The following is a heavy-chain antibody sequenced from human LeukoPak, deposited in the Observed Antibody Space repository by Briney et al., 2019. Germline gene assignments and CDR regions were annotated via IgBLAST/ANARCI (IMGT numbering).Heavy chain of an antibody. V-gene: IGHV1-2*02. CDR2: INPNSGGT. CDR3: ARVRRGRGYSGYDLDY. D-gene: IGHD5-12*01. CDR1: GYTFTGYY. Sequence: EASVKVSCKASGYTFTGYYMHWVRQAPGQGLEWMGWINPNSGGTSYAQKFQGRVTMTRDTSISTAYMELSRLRSDDTAVYYCARVRRGRGYSGYDLDYWGQGTLVTVSS. J-gene: IGHJ4*02.